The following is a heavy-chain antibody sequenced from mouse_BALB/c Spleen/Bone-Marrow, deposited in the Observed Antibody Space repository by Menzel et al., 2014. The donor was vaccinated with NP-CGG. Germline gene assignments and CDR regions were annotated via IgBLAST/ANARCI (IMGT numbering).Heavy chain of an antibody. CDR3: ARSTTAVVATDY. CDR1: GYTFTSYW. CDR2: INPSNGRT. V-gene: IGHV1S81*02. J-gene: IGHJ2*01. Sequence: QVQLQQPGAELVKPGASVKLSCKASGYTFTSYWMHWVKQRPGQGLEWIGEINPSNGRTNYNEKFKSKATLTVDKSSSTAYVQLSSLTSEDSAVYYCARSTTAVVATDYWGQGTTLTVSS. D-gene: IGHD1-1*01.